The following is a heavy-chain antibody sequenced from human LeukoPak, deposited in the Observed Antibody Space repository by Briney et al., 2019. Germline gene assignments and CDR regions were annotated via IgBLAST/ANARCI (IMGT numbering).Heavy chain of an antibody. Sequence: KASETLSLTCAVSGASISGSGYYWGWIRQPPGKGLEWIGNIYYSGSTYYNPSLKSRVTISLDTSKNQFSLKLSSVTAADTAVYYCASVRRGFGESSKYYAYYYMGVWGKGTTVTISS. CDR1: GASISGSGYY. CDR2: IYYSGST. V-gene: IGHV4-39*01. CDR3: ASVRRGFGESSKYYAYYYMGV. J-gene: IGHJ6*03. D-gene: IGHD3-10*01.